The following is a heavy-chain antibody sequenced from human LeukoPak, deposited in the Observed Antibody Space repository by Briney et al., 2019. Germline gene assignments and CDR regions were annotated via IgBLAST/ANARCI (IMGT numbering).Heavy chain of an antibody. CDR1: GFTFNTYW. CDR3: ARGPSHSGSYFVY. J-gene: IGHJ4*02. CDR2: ISSDGSRT. V-gene: IGHV3-74*03. D-gene: IGHD1-26*01. Sequence: GGSLRLSCAASGFTFNTYWTYWVRQGSGKGLVWVSRISSDGSRTEYADSVEGRFTISRDNAKNTLYLQMDSLRAEDTAVYYCARGPSHSGSYFVYWGQGTLVTVSS.